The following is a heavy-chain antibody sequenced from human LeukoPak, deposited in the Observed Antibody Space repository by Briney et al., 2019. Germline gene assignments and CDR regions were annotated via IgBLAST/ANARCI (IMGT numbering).Heavy chain of an antibody. CDR3: ARDYCSGGSCDYYYYYGMDV. Sequence: SETLSLTCTVSGGSFSSGSYYWSWIRQPPGKGLEWIGYIYYSGSTNYNPSLKSRVTISVDTSKNQFSLKLSSVTAADTAVYYCARDYCSGGSCDYYYYYGMDVWGQGTTVTVSS. V-gene: IGHV4-61*01. J-gene: IGHJ6*02. D-gene: IGHD2-15*01. CDR2: IYYSGST. CDR1: GGSFSSGSYY.